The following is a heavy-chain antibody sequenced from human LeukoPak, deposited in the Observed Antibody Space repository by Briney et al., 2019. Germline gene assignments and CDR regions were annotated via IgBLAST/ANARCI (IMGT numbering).Heavy chain of an antibody. D-gene: IGHD3-3*01. V-gene: IGHV7-4-1*02. Sequence: ASVKVSCKASGYTFTSYAMNWVRQAPGQGLEWMGWINTNTGNPTYAQGFTGRFVFSLDTSVSTAYLQISSLKAEDTAVYYCARDSAANDFWSGYYTDAFDIWGQGTMVTVSS. J-gene: IGHJ3*02. CDR1: GYTFTSYA. CDR2: INTNTGNP. CDR3: ARDSAANDFWSGYYTDAFDI.